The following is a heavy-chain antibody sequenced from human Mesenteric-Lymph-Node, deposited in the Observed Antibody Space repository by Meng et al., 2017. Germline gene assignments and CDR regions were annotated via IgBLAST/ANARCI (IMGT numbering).Heavy chain of an antibody. V-gene: IGHV4-4*02. CDR2: IYHSGST. J-gene: IGHJ4*02. CDR1: GASISSGNW. CDR3: ARADKVRFDY. Sequence: VQVQESGPGLVKPSETLSPTCVVSGASISSGNWWNWVRQPPGKGLEWIGDIYHSGSTNYNPSLKSRVTISVDKSKNQFSLKLSSVTAADTAMYYCARADKVRFDYWGQGTLVTVSS.